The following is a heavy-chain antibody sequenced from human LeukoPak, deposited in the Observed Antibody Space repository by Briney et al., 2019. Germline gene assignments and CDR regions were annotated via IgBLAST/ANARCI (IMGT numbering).Heavy chain of an antibody. J-gene: IGHJ3*02. Sequence: GGSLRLSCAASGFTFSSYAMSWVRQAPGKGLEWVSAISGSGGSTYYADSVKGRFTISRDNSKNTLYLQMNSLRAEDTAVYYCATRSIVVVTAISSRGAFDIWGQGTMVTVSS. V-gene: IGHV3-23*01. CDR3: ATRSIVVVTAISSRGAFDI. CDR2: ISGSGGST. D-gene: IGHD2-21*02. CDR1: GFTFSSYA.